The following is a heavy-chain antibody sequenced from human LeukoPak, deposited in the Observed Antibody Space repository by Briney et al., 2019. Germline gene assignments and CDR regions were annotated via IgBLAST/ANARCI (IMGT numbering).Heavy chain of an antibody. CDR1: GGSISYYC. J-gene: IGHJ4*02. CDR3: ARLSTVTTSFDY. Sequence: SETLSLTCTVSGGSISYYCWNWIRQPAGKGLEWIGRIYTSGNTYYNPSLKSRVTMSVDTSKNQFSLKLSSVTAADTAVYYCARLSTVTTSFDYWGQGTLVTVSS. CDR2: IYTSGNT. V-gene: IGHV4-4*07. D-gene: IGHD4-11*01.